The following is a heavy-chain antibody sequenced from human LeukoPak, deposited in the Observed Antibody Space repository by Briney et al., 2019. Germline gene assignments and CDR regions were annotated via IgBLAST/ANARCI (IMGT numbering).Heavy chain of an antibody. V-gene: IGHV4-59*01. D-gene: IGHD6-13*01. CDR1: GGSISSYY. CDR3: ARVVAAAGIDY. J-gene: IGHJ4*02. CDR2: IYYSGST. Sequence: SETPSLTCTVSGGSISSYYWSWIRQPPGKGLEWIGYIYYSGSTNYNPSLKSRVTISVDTSKNQFSLKLSSVTAADTAVYYCARVVAAAGIDYWGQGTLVTVSS.